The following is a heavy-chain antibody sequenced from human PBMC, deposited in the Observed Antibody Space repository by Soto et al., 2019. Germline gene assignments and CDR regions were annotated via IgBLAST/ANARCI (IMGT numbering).Heavy chain of an antibody. Sequence: ASVKVSCKASGGTFSSYTISWVRQAPGQGLEWMGRIIPILGIANYAQKFQGRVTITADKSTSTAYMELSSLRSEDTAVYYCARDSPPAGTRTDDAFDIWGQGTMVTVSS. CDR3: ARDSPPAGTRTDDAFDI. CDR2: IIPILGIA. CDR1: GGTFSSYT. V-gene: IGHV1-69*04. J-gene: IGHJ3*02.